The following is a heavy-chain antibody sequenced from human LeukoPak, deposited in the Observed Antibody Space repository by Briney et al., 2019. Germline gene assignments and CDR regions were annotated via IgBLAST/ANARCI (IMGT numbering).Heavy chain of an antibody. CDR2: INPNRGGT. V-gene: IGHV1-2*06. J-gene: IGHJ4*02. D-gene: IGHD4-17*01. CDR3: AREVRYGDCDY. Sequence: ASVKVSCKASGYTFTGYYMHWVRQAPGQGLEWMGRINPNRGGTNYAQKFRGRVTMTRDTSISTAYMELSRLRSDDTAVYYCAREVRYGDCDYWGQGTLVTVSS. CDR1: GYTFTGYY.